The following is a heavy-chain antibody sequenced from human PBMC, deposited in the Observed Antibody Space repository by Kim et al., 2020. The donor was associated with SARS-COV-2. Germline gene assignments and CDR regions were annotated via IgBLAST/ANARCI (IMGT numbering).Heavy chain of an antibody. CDR3: ARLHDTSVDPRGPFDY. CDR2: IHPGDPET. Sequence: GESLKNSCKGSGYIFTSYWIGWVRQMPGKGLEWMGIIHPGDPETRYSPSFQGQVTISADKSSSTAYLQWSSLKASDTAMYYCARLHDTSVDPRGPFDYWGQGTRVTVSS. J-gene: IGHJ4*02. V-gene: IGHV5-51*01. CDR1: GYIFTSYW. D-gene: IGHD3-22*01.